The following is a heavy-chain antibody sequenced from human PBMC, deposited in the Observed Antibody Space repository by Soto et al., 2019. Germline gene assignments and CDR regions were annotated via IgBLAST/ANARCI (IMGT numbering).Heavy chain of an antibody. CDR1: GYTFTSYG. D-gene: IGHD5-18*01. CDR2: ISAYNGNT. V-gene: IGHV1-18*01. Sequence: GASVKVSCKASGYTFTSYGISWVRQAPGQGLDWMGWISAYNGNTNYAQKLQGRVTMTTDTSTSTAYMELRSLRSDDTAVYYCARDLRGRKRYSYGPAQFDPWGQGTLVTVSS. J-gene: IGHJ5*02. CDR3: ARDLRGRKRYSYGPAQFDP.